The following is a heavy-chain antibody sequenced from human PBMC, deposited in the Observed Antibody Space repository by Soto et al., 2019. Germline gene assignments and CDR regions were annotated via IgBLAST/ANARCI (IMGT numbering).Heavy chain of an antibody. J-gene: IGHJ5*02. CDR2: ISAYNGNT. D-gene: IGHD6-13*01. CDR3: ARDWGGIAAAADP. V-gene: IGHV1-18*01. CDR1: GYTFTSYG. Sequence: VKVSCKASGYTFTSYGXXWVRQAPGQGLEWMGWISAYNGNTNYAQKLQGRVTMTTXTSTSTAYMELRSLRSDDTAVYYCARDWGGIAAAADPWGQGTLVTVSS.